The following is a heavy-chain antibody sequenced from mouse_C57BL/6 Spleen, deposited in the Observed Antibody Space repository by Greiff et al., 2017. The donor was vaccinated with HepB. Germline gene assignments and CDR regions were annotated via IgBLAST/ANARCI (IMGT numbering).Heavy chain of an antibody. J-gene: IGHJ1*03. V-gene: IGHV2-2*01. CDR3: ARDHDYYGSSYWYFDV. CDR2: IWSGGST. Sequence: QVQLQQSGPGLVQPSQSLSITCTVSGFSLTSYGVHWVRQSPGKGLEWLGVIWSGGSTDYNAAFISRLSISKDNSKSQVFFKMNSLQADDTAIYYCARDHDYYGSSYWYFDVWGTGTTVTVSS. CDR1: GFSLTSYG. D-gene: IGHD1-1*01.